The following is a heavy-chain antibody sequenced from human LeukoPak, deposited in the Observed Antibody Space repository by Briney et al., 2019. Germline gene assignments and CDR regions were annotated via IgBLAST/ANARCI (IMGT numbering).Heavy chain of an antibody. V-gene: IGHV3-49*04. D-gene: IGHD4-11*01. CDR2: ISSKPDGATR. CDR3: ARANTVFTDY. Sequence: GGSLTLSCAASGFTFCSYGRLWVRQAPGKGREWVGFISSKPDGATREYAASVRGRFIISRGDSKSIAHTQIKTQKVGDSTVYFCARANTVFTDYWGQGTLVTVSS. CDR1: GFTFCSYG. J-gene: IGHJ4*02.